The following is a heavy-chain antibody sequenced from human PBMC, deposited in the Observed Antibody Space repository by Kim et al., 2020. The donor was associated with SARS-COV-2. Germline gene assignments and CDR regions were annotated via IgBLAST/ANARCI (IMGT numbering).Heavy chain of an antibody. J-gene: IGHJ5*02. CDR2: IIPILGIA. CDR3: SGGAAAGYNWFDP. CDR1: GGTFSSYA. D-gene: IGHD6-13*01. V-gene: IGHV1-69*04. Sequence: SVKVSCKASGGTFSSYAISWVRQAPGQGLEWMGRIIPILGIANYAQKFQGSVTITADNSTSTAYMELSSLLSEDTAAYYCSGGAAAGYNWFDPWGQGTL.